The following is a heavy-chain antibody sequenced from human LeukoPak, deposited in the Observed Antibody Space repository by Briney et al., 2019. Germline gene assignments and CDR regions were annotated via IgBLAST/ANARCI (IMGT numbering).Heavy chain of an antibody. V-gene: IGHV1-2*02. CDR3: ARVEATYCSSTSCYGPYFDY. CDR2: INPNSGGT. J-gene: IGHJ4*02. CDR1: GYTFTGYY. Sequence: ASVKVSCKASGYTFTGYYMHWVRQAPGQGLEWMGWINPNSGGTNYAQKFQGRVTMTRDTSISTAYMELRSLRSDDTAVYYCARVEATYCSSTSCYGPYFDYWGQGTLVTVSS. D-gene: IGHD2-2*01.